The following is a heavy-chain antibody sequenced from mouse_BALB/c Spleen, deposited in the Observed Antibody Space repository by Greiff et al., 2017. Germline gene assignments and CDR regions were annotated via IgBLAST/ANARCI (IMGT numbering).Heavy chain of an antibody. CDR2: IYPGSGNT. V-gene: IGHV1-77*01. J-gene: IGHJ3*01. Sequence: QVQLKESGAELARPGASVKLSCKASGYTFTDYYINWVKQRTGQGLEWIGEIYPGSGNTYYNEKFKGKATLTADKSSSTAYMQLSSLTSEDSAVYFCARDGLTGTGTWFAYWGQGTLVTVSA. D-gene: IGHD4-1*01. CDR1: GYTFTDYY. CDR3: ARDGLTGTGTWFAY.